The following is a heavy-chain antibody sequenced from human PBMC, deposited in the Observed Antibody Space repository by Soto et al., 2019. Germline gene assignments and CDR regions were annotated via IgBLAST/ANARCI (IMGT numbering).Heavy chain of an antibody. CDR1: GFTFSNYG. J-gene: IGHJ4*02. Sequence: SLRLSCAAFGFTFSNYGIHWVRQAPVKGLEWVAVISYSGNDYHYADSVKGRFTISRDNSKNTLYLQMNSLRAEDTAVYYCAKDLTSRSSDYYFDYWGQGTLVTVSS. D-gene: IGHD6-6*01. CDR2: ISYSGNDY. CDR3: AKDLTSRSSDYYFDY. V-gene: IGHV3-30*18.